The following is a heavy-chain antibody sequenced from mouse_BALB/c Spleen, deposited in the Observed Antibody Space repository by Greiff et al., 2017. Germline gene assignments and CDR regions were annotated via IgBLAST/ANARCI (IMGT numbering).Heavy chain of an antibody. CDR3: ARHGRYDYDGGLDDAMDY. D-gene: IGHD2-4*01. CDR1: GFTFSSYA. V-gene: IGHV5-9-3*01. Sequence: EVKLVESGGGLVKPGGSLKLSCAASGFTFSSYAMSWVRQTPEKRLEWVATISSGGSYTYYPDSVKGRFTISRDNAKNTLYLQMSSLRSEDTAMYYCARHGRYDYDGGLDDAMDYWGQGTSVTVSS. CDR2: ISSGGSYT. J-gene: IGHJ4*01.